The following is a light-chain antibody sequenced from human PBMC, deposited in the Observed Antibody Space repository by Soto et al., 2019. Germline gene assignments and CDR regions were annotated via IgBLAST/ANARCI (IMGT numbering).Light chain of an antibody. Sequence: QSVLTQPPSVSAAPGQEVTISGSGSSSNIGNNYVSWYQQLPGTAPKLLIYENNKRPSGIPDRFSGSKSGTSATLGITGLQTGDKADYYCGTWDSSLSVVVFGGGTKLTVL. CDR2: ENN. V-gene: IGLV1-51*02. CDR1: SSNIGNNY. CDR3: GTWDSSLSVVV. J-gene: IGLJ2*01.